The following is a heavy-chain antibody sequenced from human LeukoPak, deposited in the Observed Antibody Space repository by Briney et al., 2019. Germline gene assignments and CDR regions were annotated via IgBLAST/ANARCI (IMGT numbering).Heavy chain of an antibody. CDR3: ATHLHVTGAFDI. CDR2: IYYGGTT. D-gene: IGHD1-14*01. J-gene: IGHJ3*02. CDR1: GGSISTSSYH. Sequence: SETLSLTCTVSGGSISTSSYHWAWIRQPPGKGLDWIGNIYYGGTTYYNPSLQSRVTISLDTSKNQFSLKLSSVTAADAAVYYCATHLHVTGAFDIWGQGTIVTVSS. V-gene: IGHV4-39*01.